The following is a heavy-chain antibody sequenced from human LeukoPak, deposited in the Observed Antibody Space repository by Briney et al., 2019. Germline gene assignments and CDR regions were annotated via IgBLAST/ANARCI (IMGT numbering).Heavy chain of an antibody. V-gene: IGHV3-23*01. CDR1: GFTLSTYA. J-gene: IGHJ4*02. CDR3: ARDRWEYGSGTYWNPSDY. D-gene: IGHD3-10*01. Sequence: GGSLGLSCAASGFTLSTYAMSCVRQTPGKGLEWVAATSSSDAGTYHADSVRGRFTISRDNSKNTLYLQMNSLRVEDTAVYYCARDRWEYGSGTYWNPSDYWGQGTLVTVSS. CDR2: TSSSDAGT.